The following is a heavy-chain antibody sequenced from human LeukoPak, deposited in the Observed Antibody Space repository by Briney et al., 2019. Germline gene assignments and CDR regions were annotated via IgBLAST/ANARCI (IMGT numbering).Heavy chain of an antibody. D-gene: IGHD6-6*01. CDR2: VSPTGSTT. Sequence: GGSLRLSCTASGFSSSGHWMHWARQLPGKGLVWVSRVSPTGSTTSYADSVKGRFTVSRDNAKNTLYLQVNNLRAEDTAVYYCARGPNSNWSGLDFWGQGTLLTVSS. CDR1: GFSSSGHW. V-gene: IGHV3-74*01. CDR3: ARGPNSNWSGLDF. J-gene: IGHJ4*02.